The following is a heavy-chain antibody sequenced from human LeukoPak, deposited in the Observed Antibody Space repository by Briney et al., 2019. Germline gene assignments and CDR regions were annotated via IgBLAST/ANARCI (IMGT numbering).Heavy chain of an antibody. Sequence: SETLSLTCTVSGGSISSHYWSWIRQPPGKGLEWIGYIYYSGSTNYNPSLKSRVTISVDTSKNQFSLKLSSVTAEDTAVYYCARDPPYSSGWFNYFDYWGQGTLVTVSS. CDR1: GGSISSHY. D-gene: IGHD6-19*01. J-gene: IGHJ4*02. CDR3: ARDPPYSSGWFNYFDY. CDR2: IYYSGST. V-gene: IGHV4-59*11.